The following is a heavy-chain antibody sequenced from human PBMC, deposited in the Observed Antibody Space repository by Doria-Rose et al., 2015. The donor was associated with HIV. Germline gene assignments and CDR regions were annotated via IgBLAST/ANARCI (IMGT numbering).Heavy chain of an antibody. V-gene: IGHV4-59*01. D-gene: IGHD5-18*01. CDR2: IYYIGNT. CDR3: ARVTDGYSYGYFDF. CDR1: GGSISSYY. J-gene: IGHJ4*02. Sequence: QVQLQESGPGLVKSSETLSLTCTVSGGSISSYYWSWIRQPPGSGLQWIGYIYYIGNTHYNPSFKSRVTMSVDTSKNQFSLKLNSVTAADTAVYYCARVTDGYSYGYFDFWGRGTLVTVSS.